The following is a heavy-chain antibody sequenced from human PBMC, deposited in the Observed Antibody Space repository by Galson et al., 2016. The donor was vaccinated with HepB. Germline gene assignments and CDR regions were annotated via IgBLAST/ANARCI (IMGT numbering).Heavy chain of an antibody. CDR3: AKDKGIRSGYKYESVGLAFDS. CDR2: ISYDGSNK. Sequence: SLRLSCATSGFIFRFYGLHWVRQAPGKGLVWVAVISYDGSNKSADSVKGRFTISSDNSKNTLYLELNSLSAEDTAVYFCAKDKGIRSGYKYESVGLAFDSGGQAAMVTGSS. D-gene: IGHD3-3*01. J-gene: IGHJ3*02. CDR1: GFIFRFYG. V-gene: IGHV3-30*18.